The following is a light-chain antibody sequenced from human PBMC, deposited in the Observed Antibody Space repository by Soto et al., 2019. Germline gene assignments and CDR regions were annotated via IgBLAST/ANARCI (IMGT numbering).Light chain of an antibody. CDR1: QSISSW. J-gene: IGKJ5*01. V-gene: IGKV1-5*01. CDR2: DAS. CDR3: QQYNSYPIT. Sequence: DIQMTPSPSTLSASVGDRVNITCRASQSISSWLAWYQQKPGKAPKLLIYDASNLESGVPSRFSGSGSGTEFTLTISSLQPDDFATYYCQQYNSYPITFGQGTRLEIK.